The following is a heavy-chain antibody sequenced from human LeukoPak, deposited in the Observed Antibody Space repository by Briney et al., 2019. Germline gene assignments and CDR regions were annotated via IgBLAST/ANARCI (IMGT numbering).Heavy chain of an antibody. CDR3: ARDITLTRGGRSDY. J-gene: IGHJ4*02. V-gene: IGHV3-21*01. Sequence: TGGSLRLSCAASGFTFSSYSMNWVRQAPGKGLEWVSSISSSSSYIYYADSVKGRFTISRDNAKNSLYLQMNSLRAEDTAVYYCARDITLTRGGRSDYWGQGTLVTVSA. D-gene: IGHD3-10*01. CDR1: GFTFSSYS. CDR2: ISSSSSYI.